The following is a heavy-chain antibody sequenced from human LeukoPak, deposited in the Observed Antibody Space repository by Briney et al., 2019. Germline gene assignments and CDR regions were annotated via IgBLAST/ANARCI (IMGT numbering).Heavy chain of an antibody. V-gene: IGHV3-23*01. CDR3: AKDEGVYSGFGNFDC. Sequence: PGGSLRLSCAASGFTFSSYDMSWVRQAPGKGLEWVSAIRSGDGSTYYADSVKGRFTISRDNSKNTLFLQMNSLRADDTAIYYCAKDEGVYSGFGNFDCWGQGTLVTVSS. CDR1: GFTFSSYD. D-gene: IGHD6-19*01. J-gene: IGHJ4*02. CDR2: IRSGDGST.